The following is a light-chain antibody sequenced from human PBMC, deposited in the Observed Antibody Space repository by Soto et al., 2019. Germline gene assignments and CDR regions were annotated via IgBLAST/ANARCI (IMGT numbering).Light chain of an antibody. J-gene: IGLJ3*02. Sequence: QSVLTPPPSASGTPRPRVTISCSGSSSNIGGNTVNWYQQLPGTAPKLLMFANKERPSGVPDRFSASKSGTSASLAINGLQSDDEADYYCATWDDSLNGWVFGGGTKVTVL. CDR1: SSNIGGNT. CDR2: ANK. V-gene: IGLV1-44*01. CDR3: ATWDDSLNGWV.